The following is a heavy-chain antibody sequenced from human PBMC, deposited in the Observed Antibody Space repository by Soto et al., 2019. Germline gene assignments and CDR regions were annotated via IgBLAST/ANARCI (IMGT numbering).Heavy chain of an antibody. CDR2: IFSNDEK. V-gene: IGHV2-26*01. J-gene: IGHJ5*02. D-gene: IGHD2-15*01. CDR1: GFSLSNARMG. Sequence: QVTLKESGPVLVKPTETLTLTCTVSGFSLSNARMGVSWIRQPPGKALEWLAHIFSNDEKSYSTSLKSRLTISKDTSKSQVVLTMTNMDPVDIATYYAARILCSGGSCYSGIRFDPWGQGTLVTVSS. CDR3: ARILCSGGSCYSGIRFDP.